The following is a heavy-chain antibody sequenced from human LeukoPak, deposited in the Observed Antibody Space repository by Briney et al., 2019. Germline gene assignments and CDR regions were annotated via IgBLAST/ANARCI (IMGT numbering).Heavy chain of an antibody. D-gene: IGHD1-26*01. CDR1: GFSFASYG. CDR3: ARSAVQANTPFYFDF. V-gene: IGHV3-48*01. J-gene: IGHJ4*02. Sequence: SGGSLRLSCSASGFSFASYGMNWVRQAPGRGLKWVAYISAGSSNTFYADSVKGRFTISRDDADNFLHLQMNSLSAEDTAVYYCARSAVQANTPFYFDFWGQGALVTVSS. CDR2: ISAGSSNT.